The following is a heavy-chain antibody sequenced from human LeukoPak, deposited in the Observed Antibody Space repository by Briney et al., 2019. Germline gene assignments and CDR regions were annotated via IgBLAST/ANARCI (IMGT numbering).Heavy chain of an antibody. J-gene: IGHJ4*02. D-gene: IGHD2-15*01. CDR1: GGSFSGYY. V-gene: IGHV4-59*08. CDR2: IYYSGSA. CDR3: ARSYCSGGSCYGEPFDY. Sequence: SETLSLTCAVYGGSFSGYYWSWIRQPPGKGLEWIGYIYYSGSANYNPSLKSRVTISVDTSKNQFSLKLSSVTAADTAVYYCARSYCSGGSCYGEPFDYWGQGTLVTVSS.